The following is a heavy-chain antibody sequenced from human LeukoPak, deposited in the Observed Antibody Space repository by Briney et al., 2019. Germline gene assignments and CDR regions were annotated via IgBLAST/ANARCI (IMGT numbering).Heavy chain of an antibody. CDR1: GYTFTGYY. D-gene: IGHD3-22*01. CDR3: ARAANNYYDSSGYYSYYYYYMDV. V-gene: IGHV1-69*06. Sequence: SVKVSCKASGYTFTGYYMHWVRQAPGQGLEWMGGIIPIFGTANYAQKFQGRVTITADKSTSTAYMELSSLRSEDTAVYYCARAANNYYDSSGYYSYYYYYMDVWGKGTTVTVSS. J-gene: IGHJ6*03. CDR2: IIPIFGTA.